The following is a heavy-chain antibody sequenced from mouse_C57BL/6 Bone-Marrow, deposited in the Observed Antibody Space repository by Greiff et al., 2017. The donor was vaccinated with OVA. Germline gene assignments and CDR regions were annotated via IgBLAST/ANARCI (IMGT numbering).Heavy chain of an antibody. CDR1: GYTFTSYW. V-gene: IGHV1-64*01. J-gene: IGHJ1*03. CDR2: IHPNSGST. D-gene: IGHD2-5*01. CDR3: ARGDPTIVTTGYCDV. Sequence: QVQLQQPGAELVKPGASVTLSCKASGYTFTSYWMHWVKQRPGQGLEWIGMIHPNSGSTNYNEKFKSKATLTVDKSSSTAYMQLSSLTSEDSAVYYCARGDPTIVTTGYCDVWGTGTTVTVSA.